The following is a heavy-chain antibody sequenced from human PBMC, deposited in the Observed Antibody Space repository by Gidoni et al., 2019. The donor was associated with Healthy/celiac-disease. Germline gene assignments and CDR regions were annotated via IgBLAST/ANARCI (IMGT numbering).Heavy chain of an antibody. D-gene: IGHD5-18*01. V-gene: IGHV4-31*03. CDR3: AREGYSYGTRGGFDY. CDR1: GGSISSGGYY. J-gene: IGHJ4*02. Sequence: QVQLQESGPGLVKPSQTLSLTCTVSGGSISSGGYYWSWSRQHPGKGLEWIGYIYYSGSTYYNPSLKSRVTISVDTSKNQFSLKLSSVTAADTAVYYCAREGYSYGTRGGFDYWGQGTLVTVSS. CDR2: IYYSGST.